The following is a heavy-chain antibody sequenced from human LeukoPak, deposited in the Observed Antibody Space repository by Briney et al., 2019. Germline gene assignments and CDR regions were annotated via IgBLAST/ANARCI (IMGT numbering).Heavy chain of an antibody. Sequence: SETLSLTCTVSGGSISSYYWSWIRQPPGKGLEWIGYIYYSGSTNYNPSLKSRVTISVDTSKNQFSLKLSSVTAADTAVYYCARGRPWLSFDYWGQGTLVTVSS. V-gene: IGHV4-59*01. J-gene: IGHJ4*02. CDR2: IYYSGST. CDR3: ARGRPWLSFDY. CDR1: GGSISSYY. D-gene: IGHD3-10*01.